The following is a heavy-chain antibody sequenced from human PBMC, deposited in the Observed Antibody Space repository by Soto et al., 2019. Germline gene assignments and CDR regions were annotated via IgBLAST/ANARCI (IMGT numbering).Heavy chain of an antibody. CDR2: IKSKTDGGTT. CDR3: TTDSGYCSGGSRYSDASDI. V-gene: IGHV3-15*01. CDR1: GFTFSNAW. D-gene: IGHD2-15*01. Sequence: PGGSLRLSCAGSGFTFSNAWMSWVRQAPGKGQEWVGRIKSKTDGGTTDYAAPVKGRFTISRDDSKNTLYLQMNSLKTEDTAVYYCTTDSGYCSGGSRYSDASDIWGKRTMVTV. J-gene: IGHJ3*02.